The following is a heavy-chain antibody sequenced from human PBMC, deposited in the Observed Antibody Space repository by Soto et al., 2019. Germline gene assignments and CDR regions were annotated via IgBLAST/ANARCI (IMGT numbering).Heavy chain of an antibody. Sequence: SQTLSLTCAISGDSISTNSAAWNWIRQSPSRGLEWLGRTYYRSKWYNDYALSVKSRIAINPDTSKNQFSLQLNSVTPEDTAVYYCAREGVRRKLAYSFDYWGQGPXVTVSS. J-gene: IGHJ4*02. CDR3: AREGVRRKLAYSFDY. D-gene: IGHD6-13*01. CDR2: TYYRSKWYN. CDR1: GDSISTNSAA. V-gene: IGHV6-1*01.